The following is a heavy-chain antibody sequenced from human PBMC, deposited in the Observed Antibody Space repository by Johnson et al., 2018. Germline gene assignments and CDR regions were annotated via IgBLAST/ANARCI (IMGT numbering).Heavy chain of an antibody. J-gene: IGHJ1*01. V-gene: IGHV3-9*01. CDR2: ITLNSGSI. D-gene: IGHD2-21*01. Sequence: VQLVESGGGLVQPGMSLRLSCAASGFTFDDYAMHWVRHAPGQGLEWVSGITLNSGSIAYAASVKGRFTISRDNAKKSLYLQMNRLGPEDTALYYCAKDGVLWGSQYFHHWGQGTLVIVSS. CDR3: AKDGVLWGSQYFHH. CDR1: GFTFDDYA.